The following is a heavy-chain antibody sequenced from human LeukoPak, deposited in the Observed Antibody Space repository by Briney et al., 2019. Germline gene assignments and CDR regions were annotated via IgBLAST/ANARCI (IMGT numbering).Heavy chain of an antibody. J-gene: IGHJ6*03. CDR3: ARGPFLDVRYYDFWRGHYYYMDV. CDR2: IYHSGST. D-gene: IGHD3-3*01. Sequence: KPSETLSLTCAVSGYSISSGYYWGWIRQPPGKGLERIGSIYHSGSTYYNPSLKSRVTISVDTSKNQFSLKLSSVTAADTAVYYCARGPFLDVRYYDFWRGHYYYMDVWGKGTTVTVSS. V-gene: IGHV4-38-2*01. CDR1: GYSISSGYY.